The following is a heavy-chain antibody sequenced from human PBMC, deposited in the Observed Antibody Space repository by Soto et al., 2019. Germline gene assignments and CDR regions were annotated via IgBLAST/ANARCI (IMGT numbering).Heavy chain of an antibody. J-gene: IGHJ3*02. CDR3: AGYYGDYDAFDI. D-gene: IGHD4-17*01. V-gene: IGHV3-11*01. Sequence: GGSPILSCAASGFPFSYYYMSWIRPAPGKGLEWVSYISSSGSTIYYADSVKGRFTISRDNAKNSLYLQMNSLRAEDTAVYYCAGYYGDYDAFDIWGQGTMVTVSS. CDR2: ISSSGSTI. CDR1: GFPFSYYY.